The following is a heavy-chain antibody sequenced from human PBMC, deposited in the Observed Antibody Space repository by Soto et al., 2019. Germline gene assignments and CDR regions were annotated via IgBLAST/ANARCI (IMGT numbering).Heavy chain of an antibody. V-gene: IGHV4-31*03. D-gene: IGHD6-6*01. CDR3: ARGSSIAVRYDGMDV. CDR2: NYYSGIT. Sequence: QVQLQESGPGLVKPSQTLSLTCTVSGGSISSGGYYWTWIRQHPGKGLEWIGYNYYSGITYYNPYLKSRVTMSLDTSTNHFSLKLSSVNAADTAVYYCARGSSIAVRYDGMDVWGKGTTVTVSS. J-gene: IGHJ6*04. CDR1: GGSISSGGYY.